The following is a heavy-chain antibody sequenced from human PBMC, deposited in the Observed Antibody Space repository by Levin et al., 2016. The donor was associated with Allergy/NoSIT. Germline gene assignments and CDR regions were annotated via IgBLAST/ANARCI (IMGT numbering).Heavy chain of an antibody. D-gene: IGHD6-19*01. CDR1: GFPFTNYA. CDR3: VRGNGLAFFDH. V-gene: IGHV3-30-3*01. J-gene: IGHJ4*02. CDR2: TSHDGGHN. Sequence: GESLKISCAASGFPFTNYAMHWVRQAPGRGLQWVALTSHDGGHNYYADSVKGRFTITRDNSKNTVYLQMNSPRLDDTAVYYCVRGNGLAFFDHWGQGALVTVSS.